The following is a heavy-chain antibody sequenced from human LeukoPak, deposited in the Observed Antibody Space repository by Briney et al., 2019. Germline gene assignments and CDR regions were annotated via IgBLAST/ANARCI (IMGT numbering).Heavy chain of an antibody. D-gene: IGHD1-1*01. CDR3: ARQFTGSVSGPTAGY. J-gene: IGHJ4*02. V-gene: IGHV5-51*01. CDR2: IYPGDSDT. Sequence: GESLKISCKGSGYSFTSYWIGWVRQMPGKGLEWMGIIYPGDSDTRYSPSFQGQVTISADKSISTAYLQWSSLKASDTAMYYCARQFTGSVSGPTAGYWGQGTLVTVSS. CDR1: GYSFTSYW.